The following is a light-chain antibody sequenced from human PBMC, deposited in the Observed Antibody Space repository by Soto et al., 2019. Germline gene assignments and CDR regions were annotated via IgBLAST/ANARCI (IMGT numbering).Light chain of an antibody. CDR3: QQYGNSPLS. J-gene: IGKJ3*01. Sequence: EIVLTQSPCTLSLSPGERATHSCTASQSVACKFLAWYQQRPGQAPRLLIFAASSRATAIPDRFSGSGSGTEFTLTIRSLETDESAVYFCQQYGNSPLSFGPRTKLHIK. CDR1: QSVACKF. CDR2: AAS. V-gene: IGKV3-20*01.